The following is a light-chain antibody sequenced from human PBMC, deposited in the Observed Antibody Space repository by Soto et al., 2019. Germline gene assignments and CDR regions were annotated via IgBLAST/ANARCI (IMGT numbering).Light chain of an antibody. CDR1: QSVGGD. J-gene: IGKJ5*01. CDR2: GAS. Sequence: EVVMTQSPATLSVSPGERATLSCRASQSVGGDLARYHQKLGQAPRLLIYGASSRATGIPGRFSGSGSGTEFTLTISSLQSEDFAVYFCQQYNKWPISFGQGTRLEIK. CDR3: QQYNKWPIS. V-gene: IGKV3-15*01.